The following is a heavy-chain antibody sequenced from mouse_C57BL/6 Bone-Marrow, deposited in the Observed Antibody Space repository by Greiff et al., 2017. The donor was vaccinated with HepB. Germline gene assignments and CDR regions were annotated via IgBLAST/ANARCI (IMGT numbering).Heavy chain of an antibody. V-gene: IGHV1-39*01. CDR1: GYSFTDYN. J-gene: IGHJ1*03. D-gene: IGHD1-1*01. Sequence: VQLKESGPELVKPGASVKISCKASGYSFTDYNMNWVKQSNGKSLEWIGVINPNYGTTSYNQKFKGKATLTLDQSSSTAYMQLNSLTSEDSAVYYCAGGIYYYGSYWYFDVWGTGTTVTVSS. CDR2: INPNYGTT. CDR3: AGGIYYYGSYWYFDV.